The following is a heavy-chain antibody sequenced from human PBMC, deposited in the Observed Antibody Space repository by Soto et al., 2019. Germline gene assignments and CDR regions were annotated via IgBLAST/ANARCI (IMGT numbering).Heavy chain of an antibody. CDR2: VIPIIGEG. CDR1: GGTFSSQT. D-gene: IGHD1-1*01. Sequence: QVQLVQSGAEVKEPGSSVKVSCKVSGGTFSSQTINWVRQVPGQGLEWMGSVIPIIGEGKYAQSFLGRVTITADRPTSKAYMAMRSRRSEDTAVYYCARPAVNDLDADSSAFDIWGQGTMVTVSS. J-gene: IGHJ3*02. V-gene: IGHV1-69*02. CDR3: ARPAVNDLDADSSAFDI.